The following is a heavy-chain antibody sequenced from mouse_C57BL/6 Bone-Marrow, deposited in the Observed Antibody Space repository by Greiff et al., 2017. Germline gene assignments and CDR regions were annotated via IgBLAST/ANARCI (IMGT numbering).Heavy chain of an antibody. J-gene: IGHJ2*01. CDR2: INPGSGGT. Sequence: QVQLKQSGAELVRPGTSVTVSCKASGYAFTNYLIEWVKQRPGQGLEWIGVINPGSGGTNYNEKFKGKATLTADKSSSTAYMQLSSLTSEDSAVYFCARSGGYYPYYFDYWGQGTTLTVSS. D-gene: IGHD2-3*01. CDR1: GYAFTNYL. V-gene: IGHV1-54*01. CDR3: ARSGGYYPYYFDY.